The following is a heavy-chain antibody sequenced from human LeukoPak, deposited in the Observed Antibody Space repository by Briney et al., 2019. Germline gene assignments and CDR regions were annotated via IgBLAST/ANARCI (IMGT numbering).Heavy chain of an antibody. V-gene: IGHV4-59*01. CDR3: AGRSARYFDS. Sequence: PLETLSLTCTVSGDSIDSYYGRGIRQPPGGGLQWIGYVFYSGPTNYDASLRSRVAISVDRSKNQFSLNLTSVSAADTAVYYCAGRSARYFDSWGQGTLVTVSS. CDR1: GDSIDSYY. J-gene: IGHJ4*02. D-gene: IGHD1-26*01. CDR2: VFYSGPT.